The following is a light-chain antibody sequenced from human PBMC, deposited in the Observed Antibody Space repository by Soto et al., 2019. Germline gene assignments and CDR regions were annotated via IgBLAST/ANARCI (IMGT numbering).Light chain of an antibody. CDR1: QSVSSSY. CDR3: QQYGSSPWT. Sequence: EIVLTQSPGTLSLSPGERATLSCRASQSVSSSYLAWYQQKPGQAPRLLIYGASSRATGIPDRFSGSGSGKEFTLTISRLEPEYFAVYYCQQYGSSPWTFGQGTKVEIK. V-gene: IGKV3-20*01. J-gene: IGKJ1*01. CDR2: GAS.